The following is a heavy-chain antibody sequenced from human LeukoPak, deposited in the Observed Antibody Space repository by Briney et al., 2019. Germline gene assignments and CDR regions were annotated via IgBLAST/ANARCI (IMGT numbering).Heavy chain of an antibody. J-gene: IGHJ6*03. Sequence: SETLSLTCAVYGGSFNGYYWSWIRQPPGKGLEWIGEINHSGSTNYNPSLKSRVTISVDTSKNQFSLKLSSVTAADTAVYYCARAIATKPYYYYYYMDVWGKGTTVTVSS. CDR3: ARAIATKPYYYYYYMDV. D-gene: IGHD2-21*01. CDR2: INHSGST. CDR1: GGSFNGYY. V-gene: IGHV4-34*01.